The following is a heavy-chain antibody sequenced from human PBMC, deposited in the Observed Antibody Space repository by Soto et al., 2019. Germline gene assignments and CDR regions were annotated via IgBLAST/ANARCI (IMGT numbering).Heavy chain of an antibody. CDR1: GFTFSSNG. J-gene: IGHJ6*02. V-gene: IGHV3-30*03. Sequence: QPGGSLRLSCAASGFTFSSNGMHWVRQAPGKGLEWVTFISYDGSYKYYADSVKGRFTISRDNSKNTLYLQMNTLRPEDMAVYYCAYKHPYHYGVDVWGQGTTVTVSS. D-gene: IGHD1-1*01. CDR2: ISYDGSYK. CDR3: AYKHPYHYGVDV.